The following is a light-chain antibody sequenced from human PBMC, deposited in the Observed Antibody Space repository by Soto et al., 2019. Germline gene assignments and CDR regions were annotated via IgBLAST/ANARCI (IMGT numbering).Light chain of an antibody. CDR3: TSWTSTGNYV. Sequence: QSALTQPASVSGSPGQSIAISCTGTSSDVGGYNYVSWYQQHPDRAPKLMIYDVTNRPSGVSDRFSGSKSGNTASLTISGLQAEDEADDYCTSWTSTGNYVFGTGTKVTVL. J-gene: IGLJ1*01. V-gene: IGLV2-14*03. CDR1: SSDVGGYNY. CDR2: DVT.